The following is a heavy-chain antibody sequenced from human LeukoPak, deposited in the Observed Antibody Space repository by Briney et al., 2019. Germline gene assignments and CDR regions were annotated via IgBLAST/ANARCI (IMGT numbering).Heavy chain of an antibody. CDR3: ARSDSYGRDAFDI. V-gene: IGHV4-59*12. CDR2: IYYSGST. D-gene: IGHD5-18*01. J-gene: IGHJ3*02. Sequence: SETLSLTCTVSGGSISSYYWSWIRQPPGKGLEWIGYIYYSGSTDYNPSLKSRVTISVDTSKNQFSLKLSSVTAADTAVYYCARSDSYGRDAFDIWGQGTMVTVSS. CDR1: GGSISSYY.